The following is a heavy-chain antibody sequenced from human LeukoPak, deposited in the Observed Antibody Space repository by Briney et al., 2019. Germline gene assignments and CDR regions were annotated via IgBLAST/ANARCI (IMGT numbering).Heavy chain of an antibody. CDR2: FDPEDGET. V-gene: IGHV1-24*01. Sequence: GASVKVSCKVSGYTLTELSMHWVRQAPGKGLEWMGGFDPEDGETIYAQKFQGRVTMTEDTSTDTAYMELSSLRSEDTAVYYCATLGRPFLQEVGFFDYWGQGTLVTVST. D-gene: IGHD2-15*01. CDR1: GYTLTELS. J-gene: IGHJ4*02. CDR3: ATLGRPFLQEVGFFDY.